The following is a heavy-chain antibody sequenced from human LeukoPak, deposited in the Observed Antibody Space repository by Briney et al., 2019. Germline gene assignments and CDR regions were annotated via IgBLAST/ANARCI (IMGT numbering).Heavy chain of an antibody. V-gene: IGHV3-21*01. J-gene: IGHJ5*02. CDR2: ISGSSSYI. CDR3: ARGWGRSWDENWFDA. D-gene: IGHD3-16*01. Sequence: PGGSLRLSCAASGFTFSALSMNWVRQAPGKGLEWVSSISGSSSYIYYADSVKGRFTISRDNAKNLVYLQMNSLRAEDTAVYYCARGWGRSWDENWFDAWGQGIRVTASS. CDR1: GFTFSALS.